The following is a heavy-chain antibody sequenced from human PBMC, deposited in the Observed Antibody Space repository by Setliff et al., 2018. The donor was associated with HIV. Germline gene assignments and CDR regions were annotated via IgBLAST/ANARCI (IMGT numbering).Heavy chain of an antibody. J-gene: IGHJ3*02. D-gene: IGHD5-18*01. V-gene: IGHV3-7*04. Sequence: GGSLRLSCAVSGLNFNNAWMSWVRQAPGKGLEWVADIKQDGSKAYYMDSVKGRFTISRDNPKNSLYLQMTSLRAEDTAVYYCARDDSNGNTDAFEIWGQGTTVTVSS. CDR1: GLNFNNAW. CDR2: IKQDGSKA. CDR3: ARDDSNGNTDAFEI.